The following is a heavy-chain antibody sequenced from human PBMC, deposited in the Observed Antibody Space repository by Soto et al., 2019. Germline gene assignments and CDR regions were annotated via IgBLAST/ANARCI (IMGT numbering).Heavy chain of an antibody. V-gene: IGHV3-30-3*01. CDR3: VRGPNCGGDCYHIDY. J-gene: IGHJ4*02. CDR2: VSYDGTNK. Sequence: GGSLRLSCAASGFSFSTYAMHWVRQPPGKGLEWVAVVSYDGTNKYYADSVKGRFTISRDNSKNTLYLQMNSLRAEDTAVYYCVRGPNCGGDCYHIDYWGQGTLVTVSS. D-gene: IGHD2-21*02. CDR1: GFSFSTYA.